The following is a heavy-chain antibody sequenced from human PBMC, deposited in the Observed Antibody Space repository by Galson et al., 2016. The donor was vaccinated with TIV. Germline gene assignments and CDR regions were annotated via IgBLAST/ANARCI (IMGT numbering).Heavy chain of an antibody. Sequence: ETLSLTCTVSGGSISTNSYYWGWIRQSPGKGLEWIGSIYHGGSTYYNPSLKSRVTISVDTSKNQFSLTLSSVTAADTAVYYCARYISGWYHYFDFWGQGTLVTVSS. CDR3: ARYISGWYHYFDF. CDR1: GGSISTNSYY. V-gene: IGHV4-39*01. CDR2: IYHGGST. J-gene: IGHJ4*02. D-gene: IGHD6-19*01.